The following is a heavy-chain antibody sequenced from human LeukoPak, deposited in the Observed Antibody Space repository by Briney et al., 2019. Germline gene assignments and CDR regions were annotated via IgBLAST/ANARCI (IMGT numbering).Heavy chain of an antibody. J-gene: IGHJ4*02. CDR3: ARESGLFSPFDY. V-gene: IGHV4-59*12. Sequence: SETLSLTCTVSGGSISSYYWSWIRQPPGKGLEWIGYIYYSGSTNYNPSLKSRVTISVDTSKNQFSLKLSSVTAADTAVYYCARESGLFSPFDYWGQGTLVTVSS. CDR2: IYYSGST. D-gene: IGHD2-21*01. CDR1: GGSISSYY.